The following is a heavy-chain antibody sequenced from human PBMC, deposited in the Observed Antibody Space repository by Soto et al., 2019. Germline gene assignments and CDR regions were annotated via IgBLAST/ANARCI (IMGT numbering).Heavy chain of an antibody. D-gene: IGHD2-15*01. CDR3: AREYSLAVVLPGY. V-gene: IGHV3-33*01. Sequence: QVQLVESGGGVVQPGRSLRLSCAASGFTFSCYAMYWVRQAPGKGLEWVAEIWYDGNNKYYADSVKGRFTISRDNSRNTVFLQMDSLRAEDTAVYYCAREYSLAVVLPGYWGQGTLVTVSS. CDR2: IWYDGNNK. CDR1: GFTFSCYA. J-gene: IGHJ4*02.